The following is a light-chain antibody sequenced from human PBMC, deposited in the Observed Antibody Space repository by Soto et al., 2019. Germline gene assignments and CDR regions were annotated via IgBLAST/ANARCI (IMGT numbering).Light chain of an antibody. CDR3: QTWGTGIV. CDR2: INSDGSH. J-gene: IGLJ2*01. V-gene: IGLV4-69*01. Sequence: QPVLTQSPSASASLGASVKLTCTLSSGHSSFAIAWHQQQPEKGPRYLMKINSDGSHTKGDGIPDRFSGSGSGAERYLIISRLQSEDEADYYCQTWGTGIVFGGGTKLRP. CDR1: SGHSSFA.